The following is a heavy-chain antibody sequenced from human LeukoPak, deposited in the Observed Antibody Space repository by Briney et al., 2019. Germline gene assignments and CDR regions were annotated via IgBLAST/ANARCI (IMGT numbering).Heavy chain of an antibody. V-gene: IGHV4-34*01. CDR1: GGSFSGYY. J-gene: IGHJ4*02. D-gene: IGHD4-17*01. Sequence: KPSETLSLTCAVYGGSFSGYYWSWIRQPPGKGLEWIGEISHSGSINYNPSLKSRVTISVDTSKNQFSLKLSSVTAADTAVYYCASNGDYYFDYWGQGTLVTVSS. CDR2: ISHSGSI. CDR3: ASNGDYYFDY.